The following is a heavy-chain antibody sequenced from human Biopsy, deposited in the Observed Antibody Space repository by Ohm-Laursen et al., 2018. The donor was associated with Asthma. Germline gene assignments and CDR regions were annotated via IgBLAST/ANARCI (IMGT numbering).Heavy chain of an antibody. CDR3: TRTFHFWSPYHAEHYQL. V-gene: IGHV3-7*01. J-gene: IGHJ1*01. Sequence: SLRLSCAASGFTFGDYWMSWVRQVPGKGLEWVANIKHDGSEKNHVDSLKGQFTISRDNAKNSLYLQMNSLRAEDTAVYYCTRTFHFWSPYHAEHYQLWGQGTLVTASS. CDR2: IKHDGSEK. D-gene: IGHD3-3*02. CDR1: GFTFGDYW.